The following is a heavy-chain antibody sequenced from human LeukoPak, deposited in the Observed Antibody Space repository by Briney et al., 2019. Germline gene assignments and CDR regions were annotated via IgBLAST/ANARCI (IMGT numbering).Heavy chain of an antibody. V-gene: IGHV5-51*01. Sequence: GESLKIPCKGSGYRFTDYWIGWVRQMPGKGLEWMGSIYPGDSDTRYSPSFQGQVTISADKSITTAYLQWSSLKASDTAMYYCARLGGHIGGYSSGWYEIDSWGQGTLVTVSS. CDR3: ARLGGHIGGYSSGWYEIDS. D-gene: IGHD6-19*01. J-gene: IGHJ4*02. CDR1: GYRFTDYW. CDR2: IYPGDSDT.